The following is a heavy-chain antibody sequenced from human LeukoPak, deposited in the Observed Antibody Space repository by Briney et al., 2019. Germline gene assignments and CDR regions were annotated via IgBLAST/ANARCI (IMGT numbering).Heavy chain of an antibody. J-gene: IGHJ4*02. CDR2: INHSGST. CDR3: ARVKRGSYPGSYFDY. V-gene: IGHV4-34*01. Sequence: SETLSLTCAVYGGSFSGYYWSWIRQPPGKGLEWIGEINHSGSTNYNPSLKSRVTISVDTSKNQFSLKLSSVTAAYTAVYYCARVKRGSYPGSYFDYWGQGTLVTVSS. CDR1: GGSFSGYY. D-gene: IGHD1-26*01.